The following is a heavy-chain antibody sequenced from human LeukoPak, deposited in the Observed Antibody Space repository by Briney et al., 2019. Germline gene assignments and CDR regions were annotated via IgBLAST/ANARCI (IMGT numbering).Heavy chain of an antibody. Sequence: GGSLRLSCAASGFTFSSYGMHWVRQAPGEGLEWVAVISYDGSNKYYADSVKGRFTISRDNSKNTLYLQMNSLRAEDTAVYYCAKNGPQTRIYGMDVRGQGTTVTVSS. CDR3: AKNGPQTRIYGMDV. CDR2: ISYDGSNK. CDR1: GFTFSSYG. V-gene: IGHV3-30*18. D-gene: IGHD1-1*01. J-gene: IGHJ6*02.